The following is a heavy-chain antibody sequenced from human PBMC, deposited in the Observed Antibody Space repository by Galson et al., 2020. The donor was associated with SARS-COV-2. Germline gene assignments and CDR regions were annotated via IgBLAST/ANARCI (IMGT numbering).Heavy chain of an antibody. CDR3: ARHPRLIVEGGHYSGGMDV. Sequence: ASVKVSCKASGYTFDGFFIHWVRPPPGQGLEWMGWINPNTGRTDYAEKFQGRVTVTRDTSIRTAYMELTSLTSDDTALYYCARHPRLIVEGGHYSGGMDVGGQGTTVTVSS. CDR2: INPNTGRT. V-gene: IGHV1-2*02. CDR1: GYTFDGFF. J-gene: IGHJ6*02. D-gene: IGHD1-26*01.